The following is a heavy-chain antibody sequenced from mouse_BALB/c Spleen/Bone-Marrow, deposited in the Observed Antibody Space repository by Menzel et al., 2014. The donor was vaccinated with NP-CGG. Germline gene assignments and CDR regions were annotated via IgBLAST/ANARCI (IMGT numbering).Heavy chain of an antibody. Sequence: DVHLVESGPGLVKPSQSLSLTCTVTGYSITSDYTWNWIRQFPGNKLEWMGYINYSGSTSYNPSLKSRISITRGTSKNQFFLQLNSVTTEDTATYYCARSGYFYYFDYWGQGTTLTVSS. V-gene: IGHV3-2*02. CDR1: GYSITSDYT. CDR3: ARSGYFYYFDY. J-gene: IGHJ2*01. CDR2: INYSGST.